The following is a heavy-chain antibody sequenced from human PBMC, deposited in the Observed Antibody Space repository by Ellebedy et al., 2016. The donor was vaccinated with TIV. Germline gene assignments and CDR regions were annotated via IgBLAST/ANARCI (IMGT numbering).Heavy chain of an antibody. CDR1: GYTFTDYY. Sequence: ASVKVSCKASGYTFTDYYMHWVRQAPGQGLEWMGWFNPDSGATLFAQKFQGRGTMTRDTSISTAYMELSRLRSDDTALYYCASETGSQSFDIWGQGTLVTFSS. J-gene: IGHJ3*02. V-gene: IGHV1-2*02. CDR3: ASETGSQSFDI. CDR2: FNPDSGAT.